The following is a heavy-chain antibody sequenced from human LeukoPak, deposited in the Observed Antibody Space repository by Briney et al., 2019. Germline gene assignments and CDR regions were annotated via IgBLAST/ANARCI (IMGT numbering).Heavy chain of an antibody. CDR2: ISSSSSYT. Sequence: GGSLSLIHAACGFTFRDYYLTWIRQAPGKGLEWVSYISSSSSYTNYADSVKGRFTISRDNAKNSLYLQMDSLRAEDTAVYYCAGSESHYRPTACRGQGTP. J-gene: IGHJ6*02. CDR1: GFTFRDYY. V-gene: IGHV3-11*03. CDR3: AGSESHYRPTAC. D-gene: IGHD3-10*01.